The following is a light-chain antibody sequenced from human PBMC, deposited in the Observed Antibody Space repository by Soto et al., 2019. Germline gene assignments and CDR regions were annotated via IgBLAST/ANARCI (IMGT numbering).Light chain of an antibody. CDR3: GTWDGSRNWV. J-gene: IGLJ3*02. Sequence: NFMLTQPHSVSESPGKTVTISCTGSSGSIASNYVQWYQQRPGSAPTTVIYEDNQRPSGVPDRFSGSIDSSSNSASLTISGLKTEDEADYYCGTWDGSRNWVFGGGTKLTVL. V-gene: IGLV6-57*02. CDR1: SGSIASNY. CDR2: EDN.